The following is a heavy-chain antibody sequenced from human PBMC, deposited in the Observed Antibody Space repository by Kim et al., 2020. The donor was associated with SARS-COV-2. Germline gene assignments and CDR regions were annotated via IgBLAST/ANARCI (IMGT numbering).Heavy chain of an antibody. CDR2: T. D-gene: IGHD6-13*01. CDR3: ARGYSSSWVDY. Sequence: TRYTQKFQSRVTMTRSTSISTAYMALSSLSSEDTAVYYCARGYSSSWVDYWGQGTLVTVSS. V-gene: IGHV1-8*01. J-gene: IGHJ4*02.